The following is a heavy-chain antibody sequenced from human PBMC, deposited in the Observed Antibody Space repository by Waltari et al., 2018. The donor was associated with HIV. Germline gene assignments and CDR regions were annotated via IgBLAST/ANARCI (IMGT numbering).Heavy chain of an antibody. J-gene: IGHJ5*02. CDR2: INTIPGNP. D-gene: IGHD7-27*01. CDR1: GYIFTKYA. Sequence: QVQLVQSGSELKKPGASVKVSCKASGYIFTKYAMNWVRQAPGQGLEWMGWINTIPGNPTYAQGFTGRFVFSLDTSVSTAYLQISSLKPEDTAVYYCAKLGNYNWLDPWGQRTLVTVSS. CDR3: AKLGNYNWLDP. V-gene: IGHV7-4-1*02.